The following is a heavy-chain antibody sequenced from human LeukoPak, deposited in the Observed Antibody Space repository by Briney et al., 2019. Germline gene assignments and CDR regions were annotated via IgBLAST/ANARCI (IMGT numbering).Heavy chain of an antibody. CDR2: IYASGRT. D-gene: IGHD2-8*01. V-gene: IGHV4-61*02. CDR3: ARDLCTNGVCYDAFDI. CDR1: GGSMSSGSRY. Sequence: SETLSLTCTVSGGSMSSGSRYWSWIRHPAGEGLEWIGRIYASGRTNYNPSLKSRVTISVDTSKNQFSLKLSSVTAADTAVYYCARDLCTNGVCYDAFDIWGQGTMVNVSS. J-gene: IGHJ3*02.